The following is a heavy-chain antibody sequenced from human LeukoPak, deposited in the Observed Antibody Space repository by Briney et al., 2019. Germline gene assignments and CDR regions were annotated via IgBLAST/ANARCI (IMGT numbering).Heavy chain of an antibody. CDR1: GFTFSSYA. D-gene: IGHD7-27*01. Sequence: GGSLRLSCAASGFTFSSYAMSWVRQAPGKGLEWVSTFSGTSSTSYADAVKGRVTISRDNSKGTLDLQMNSLRVEDTAVYYCAREANWGALGLYYFDYWGQGTLVTVSS. J-gene: IGHJ4*02. V-gene: IGHV3-23*01. CDR2: FSGTSST. CDR3: AREANWGALGLYYFDY.